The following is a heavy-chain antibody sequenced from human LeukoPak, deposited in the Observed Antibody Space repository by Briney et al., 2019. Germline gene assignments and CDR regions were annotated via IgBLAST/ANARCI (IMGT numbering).Heavy chain of an antibody. D-gene: IGHD3-16*02. J-gene: IGHJ4*02. CDR3: ARISYDYVWGSYRTYYFDY. CDR1: GCTFSSYW. Sequence: GGSLRLSCAASGCTFSSYWMSWVRQAPGKGLEWVANIKQDGSEKYYVDSVKGRFTISRDNAKNSLYLQMNSLRAEDTAVYYCARISYDYVWGSYRTYYFDYWGQGTLVTVSS. CDR2: IKQDGSEK. V-gene: IGHV3-7*01.